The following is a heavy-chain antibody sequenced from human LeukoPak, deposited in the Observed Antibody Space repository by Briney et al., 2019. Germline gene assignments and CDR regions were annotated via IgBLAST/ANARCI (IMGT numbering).Heavy chain of an antibody. CDR1: GFTFSSYD. CDR3: ARDRDYGDYYMDV. CDR2: ISSSGSTI. D-gene: IGHD4-17*01. V-gene: IGHV3-48*03. J-gene: IGHJ6*03. Sequence: GGSLRLSCAASGFTFSSYDMHWVRQAPGKGLEWVSYISSSGSTIYYADSVKGRFTISRDNAKNSLYLQMNSLRAEDTAVYYCARDRDYGDYYMDVWGKGTTVTVSS.